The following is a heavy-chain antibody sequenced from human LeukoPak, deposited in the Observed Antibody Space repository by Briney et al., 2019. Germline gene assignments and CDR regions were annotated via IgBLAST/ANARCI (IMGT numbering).Heavy chain of an antibody. CDR1: GGSISSSSYY. Sequence: PSETLSLTCTVSGGSISSSSYYWGWIRQTPGKGLEWIGSIYYSGSTYYNPSLKSRVTISVDTSKNQFSLKLSSVTAADTAVYYCARLGGSYFRWFDPWGQGTLVTVSS. CDR3: ARLGGSYFRWFDP. D-gene: IGHD1-26*01. J-gene: IGHJ5*02. V-gene: IGHV4-39*01. CDR2: IYYSGST.